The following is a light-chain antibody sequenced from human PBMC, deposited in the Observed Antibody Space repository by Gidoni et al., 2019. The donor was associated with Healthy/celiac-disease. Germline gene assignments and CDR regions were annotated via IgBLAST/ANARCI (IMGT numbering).Light chain of an antibody. CDR2: AAS. CDR1: QSISSY. CDR3: QQSYSTPYT. Sequence: IQMTQSPSSLSASVGDRVTSTCRASQSISSYLNWYQQKPGKAPKLLLYAASSLQSGVPSRFSGSGSGTDFTLTISSLQPEDFATYYCQQSYSTPYTFGGGTKVEIK. J-gene: IGKJ4*01. V-gene: IGKV1-39*01.